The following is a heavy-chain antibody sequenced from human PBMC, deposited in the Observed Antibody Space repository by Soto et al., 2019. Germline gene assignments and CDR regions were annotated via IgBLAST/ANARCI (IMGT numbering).Heavy chain of an antibody. Sequence: QVHLVQSGAEVKKPGASVKVSCKGSGYAFTTYGITWVRQAPGQGLEWMGWISAHNGNTNYAQKLQGRVTVTRDTSTSTAYMELRSLRSDDTSVYYCARGMYGDYWGQGALVTVSS. CDR3: ARGMYGDY. D-gene: IGHD2-8*01. J-gene: IGHJ4*02. CDR2: ISAHNGNT. CDR1: GYAFTTYG. V-gene: IGHV1-18*01.